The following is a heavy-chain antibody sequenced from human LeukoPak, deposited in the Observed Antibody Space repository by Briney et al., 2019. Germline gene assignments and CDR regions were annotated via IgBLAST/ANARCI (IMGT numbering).Heavy chain of an antibody. CDR3: ARALYYYGSGSYSYYFDY. V-gene: IGHV4-34*01. J-gene: IGHJ4*02. D-gene: IGHD3-10*01. Sequence: PSETLSLTCAVYGGSFSRYYWSWIRQPPGKGLEWIGEINHSGSTNYNPSLKSRVTISVDTSKDQFSLKLSSVTAADTAVYYCARALYYYGSGSYSYYFDYWGQGTLVTVSS. CDR2: INHSGST. CDR1: GGSFSRYY.